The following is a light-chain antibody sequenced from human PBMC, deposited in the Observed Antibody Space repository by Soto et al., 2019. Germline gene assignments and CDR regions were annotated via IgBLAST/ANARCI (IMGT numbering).Light chain of an antibody. J-gene: IGLJ1*01. CDR3: SSYTSSSSYV. V-gene: IGLV2-14*01. CDR1: SRDVGGYSY. CDR2: EVG. Sequence: QSALTQPASVSGSPGQSITISCTGTSRDVGGYSYVSWYQQHPGKAPELILSEVGNRPSGISNRFSASKSGDTASLTISGLQADDEAEYYCSSYTSSSSYVFGTGTKVTVL.